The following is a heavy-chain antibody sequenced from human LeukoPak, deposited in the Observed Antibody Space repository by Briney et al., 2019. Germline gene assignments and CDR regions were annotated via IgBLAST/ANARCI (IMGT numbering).Heavy chain of an antibody. Sequence: GGSLRLSCIASGFTFSSFALHWVRQAPGKGLEWVAIISYEGKNKYYADSVKGRFTISRDNSKNTLYMQMNSLRPEDTAVYYCARDPGPYYLDYWGQGTLVTVSS. CDR3: ARDPGPYYLDY. J-gene: IGHJ4*02. CDR1: GFTFSSFA. CDR2: ISYEGKNK. V-gene: IGHV3-30*04.